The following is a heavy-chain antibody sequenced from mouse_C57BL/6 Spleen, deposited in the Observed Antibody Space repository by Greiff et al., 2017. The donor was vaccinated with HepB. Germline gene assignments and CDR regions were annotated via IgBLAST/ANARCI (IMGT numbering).Heavy chain of an antibody. CDR2: IWTGGGT. CDR1: GFSLTSYA. D-gene: IGHD1-1*01. J-gene: IGHJ4*01. CDR3: ARIITTVVATYYYAMDY. V-gene: IGHV2-9-1*01. Sequence: VQLKESGPGLVAPSQSLSITCTVSGFSLTSYAISWVRQPPGKGLEWLGVIWTGGGTNYNSALKSRLSISKDNSKSQVFLKMNSLQTDDTARYYCARIITTVVATYYYAMDYWGQGTSVTVSS.